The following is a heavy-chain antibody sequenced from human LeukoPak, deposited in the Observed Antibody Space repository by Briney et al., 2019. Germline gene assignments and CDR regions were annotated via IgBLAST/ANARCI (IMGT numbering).Heavy chain of an antibody. D-gene: IGHD3-16*02. CDR3: ARHASLGELSSPFDS. J-gene: IGHJ4*02. Sequence: GESLKISCKGSGYSFTSYWIGWVRQMPGKGLEWMGIIYPGDPDTRYSPSFQGQVTISADKSTNTAYLQRSSLKASDTAMYYCARHASLGELSSPFDSWGQGALVTVSS. CDR2: IYPGDPDT. V-gene: IGHV5-51*01. CDR1: GYSFTSYW.